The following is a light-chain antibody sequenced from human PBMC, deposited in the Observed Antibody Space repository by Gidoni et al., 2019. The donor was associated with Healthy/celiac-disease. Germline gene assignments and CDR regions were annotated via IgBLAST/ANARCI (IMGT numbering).Light chain of an antibody. J-gene: IGKJ4*01. CDR2: DAS. V-gene: IGKV3-11*01. CDR3: QQRSNWLT. Sequence: EIVLTQSPATLSLSPGERATLSCRASQSVSSYLAWYQQKPGQAPRLLIYDASNRATCIPGRFSGSRSGTDFTLTISSLEPEDFAVYYCQQRSNWLTFGGGTKVEIK. CDR1: QSVSSY.